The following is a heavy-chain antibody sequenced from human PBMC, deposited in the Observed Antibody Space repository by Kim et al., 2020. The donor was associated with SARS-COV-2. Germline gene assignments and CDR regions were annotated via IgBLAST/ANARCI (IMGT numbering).Heavy chain of an antibody. CDR1: GFNFGDYA. CDR3: VKASGDCYFYV. Sequence: GWSLRLSCAASGFNFGDYAMHWFRQAPGKGLECVSGLAWNSGTKNYVDYVKGRFTISRDNVKKYVYLQMYSLRLDDTAFYYFVKASGDCYFYVFGCATLV. CDR2: LAWNSGTK. V-gene: IGHV3-9*01. J-gene: IGHJ2*01.